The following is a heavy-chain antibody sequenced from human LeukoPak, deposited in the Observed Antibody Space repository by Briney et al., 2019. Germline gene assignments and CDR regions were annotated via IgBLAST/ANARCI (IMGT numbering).Heavy chain of an antibody. CDR3: AKWGDYDVLTGYYDSDY. V-gene: IGHV3-23*01. J-gene: IGHJ4*02. CDR2: ISGSGGST. Sequence: PGGSLRLSCAASGFTFSSYAMSWVRQAPGKGLEWVSAISGSGGSTYYADSVKGRFTISRDNSKNTLYLQMNSLSAEDTAIYYCAKWGDYDVLTGYYDSDYWGQGPLVTVSS. CDR1: GFTFSSYA. D-gene: IGHD3-9*01.